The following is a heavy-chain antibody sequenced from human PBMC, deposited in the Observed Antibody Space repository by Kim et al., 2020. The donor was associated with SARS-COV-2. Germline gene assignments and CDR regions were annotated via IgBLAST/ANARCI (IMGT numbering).Heavy chain of an antibody. D-gene: IGHD6-13*01. V-gene: IGHV3-64D*09. Sequence: ADSVKGRFTISRDNSKNTLYLQMSSLRAEDTAVYYCVKDAVAAGINAFDIWGQGTMVTVSS. CDR3: VKDAVAAGINAFDI. J-gene: IGHJ3*02.